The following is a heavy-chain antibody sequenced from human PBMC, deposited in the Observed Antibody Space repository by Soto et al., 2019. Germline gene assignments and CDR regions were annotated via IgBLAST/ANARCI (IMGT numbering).Heavy chain of an antibody. CDR3: ARSRTTTPLDSFDF. CDR1: GYTFTNYG. V-gene: IGHV1-18*01. D-gene: IGHD1-7*01. Sequence: QVQLVQSGAEVKKPGASVKVSCKASGYTFTNYGFSWVRQAPGQGLEWMGWISAYNGHTNYAQKFQGRVTVTTDTSTRTAYMELRSLRSDDTAVYYCARSRTTTPLDSFDFWGQGTLVTDSS. J-gene: IGHJ4*02. CDR2: ISAYNGHT.